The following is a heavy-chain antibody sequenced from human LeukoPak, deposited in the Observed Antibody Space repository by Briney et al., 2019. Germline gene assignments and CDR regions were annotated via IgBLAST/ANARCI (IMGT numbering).Heavy chain of an antibody. V-gene: IGHV1-69*13. D-gene: IGHD3-22*01. Sequence: GASVKASCKASGGTFSSYAISWVRQAPGQGLEWMRGIIPIFGTANYAQKFQGRVTITADESTSTAYMELSSLRSEDTAVYYCARAKVQDSSGYYSFDYWGQGTLVTVSS. CDR3: ARAKVQDSSGYYSFDY. CDR2: IIPIFGTA. J-gene: IGHJ4*02. CDR1: GGTFSSYA.